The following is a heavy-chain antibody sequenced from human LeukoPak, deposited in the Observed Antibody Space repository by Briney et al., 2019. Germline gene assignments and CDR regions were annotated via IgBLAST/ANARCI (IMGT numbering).Heavy chain of an antibody. D-gene: IGHD3-10*01. CDR2: IYYSGST. CDR1: GGSISSSSYY. J-gene: IGHJ6*03. V-gene: IGHV4-39*07. CDR3: AREPLGSLVYYYYYMDV. Sequence: PSETLSLTCTVSGGSISSSSYYWGWIRQPPGKGLEWIGSIYYSGSTYYNPSLKSRVTISVDTSKNQFSLKLSSVTAADTAVYYCAREPLGSLVYYYYYMDVWGKGTTVTVSS.